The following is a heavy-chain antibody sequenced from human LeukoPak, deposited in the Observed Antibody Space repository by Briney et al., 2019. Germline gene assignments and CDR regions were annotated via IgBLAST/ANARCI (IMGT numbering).Heavy chain of an antibody. CDR2: IYSGGST. CDR1: GFTFSSNY. CDR3: ARAPGPPGWSHKLTD. J-gene: IGHJ4*02. Sequence: GGSLRLSCAASGFTFSSNYMSWVRQAPGKGLECVSVIYSGGSTYYADSVKGRFTISRDNSKNTLYLQMNSLRAEDTAVYYCARAPGPPGWSHKLTDWGQGTLVTVSS. V-gene: IGHV3-66*02. D-gene: IGHD2-15*01.